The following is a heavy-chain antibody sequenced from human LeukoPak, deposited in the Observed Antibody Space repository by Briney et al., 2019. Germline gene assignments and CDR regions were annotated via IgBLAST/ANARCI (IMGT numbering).Heavy chain of an antibody. CDR1: GYSISSGYY. CDR2: IYHSGST. J-gene: IGHJ4*02. V-gene: IGHV4-38-2*01. CDR3: ARHSSRWELLVDYFDY. Sequence: SETLSLTCAVSGYSISSGYYWGWIRQRPGKGLEWIGSIYHSGSTYYNPSLKSRVTISVDTSKNQFSLKLSSVTAADTAVYYCARHSSRWELLVDYFDYWGQGTLVTVSS. D-gene: IGHD1-26*01.